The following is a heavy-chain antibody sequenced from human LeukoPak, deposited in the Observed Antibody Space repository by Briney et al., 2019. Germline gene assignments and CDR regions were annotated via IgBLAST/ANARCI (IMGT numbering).Heavy chain of an antibody. CDR2: IYTSGST. J-gene: IGHJ4*02. V-gene: IGHV4-4*07. CDR1: GGSISSYY. Sequence: PSETLSLTCTVSGGSISSYYWSWLRQPAGKGLEWIGRIYTSGSTNYNPSLKSRVTMSVDTSKNQFSLKLSSVTAADTAVYYCARERPSYYYDSSGYYCDYWGQGTLVTVSS. CDR3: ARERPSYYYDSSGYYCDY. D-gene: IGHD3-22*01.